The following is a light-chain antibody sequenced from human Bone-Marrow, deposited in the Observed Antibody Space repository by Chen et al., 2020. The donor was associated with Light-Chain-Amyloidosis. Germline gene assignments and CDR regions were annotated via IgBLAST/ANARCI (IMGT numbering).Light chain of an antibody. CDR3: QVWDRSRDRPV. V-gene: IGLV3-21*02. Sequence: SYVLTQPSSVSVAPGQTATIACGGNNIGSTSVHWYQQTPGQAPLLVVYDDSDRPSGIPERLSGSNSGNTATLTISRVEAGDEADYYSQVWDRSRDRPVFGGGTKLPVL. CDR2: DDS. J-gene: IGLJ3*02. CDR1: NIGSTS.